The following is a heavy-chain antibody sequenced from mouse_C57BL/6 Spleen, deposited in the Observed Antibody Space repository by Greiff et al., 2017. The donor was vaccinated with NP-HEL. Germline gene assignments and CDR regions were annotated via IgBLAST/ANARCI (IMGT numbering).Heavy chain of an antibody. CDR1: GFTFSDFY. V-gene: IGHV7-1*01. CDR3: ARDLLLRYYYAMDY. Sequence: EVKLMESGGGLVQSGRSLRLSCATSGFTFSDFYMEWVRQAPGKGLEWIAASRNKANDYTTEYSASVKGRFIVSRDTSQSILYLQMNALRADDTAIYYCARDLLLRYYYAMDYWGQGTSVTVSS. J-gene: IGHJ4*01. CDR2: SRNKANDYTT. D-gene: IGHD1-1*01.